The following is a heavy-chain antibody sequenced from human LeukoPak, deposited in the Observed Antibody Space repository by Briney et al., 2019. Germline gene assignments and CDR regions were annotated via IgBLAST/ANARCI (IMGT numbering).Heavy chain of an antibody. CDR3: AGDPNWEDAFDI. CDR2: IYYSGST. J-gene: IGHJ3*02. Sequence: SETLSLTCTVSGGSISSGDYYWSWIRQPPGKGLEWIGYIYYSGSTYYNPSLKSRVTISVDTSKNQFSLKLSSVTAADTAVYYCAGDPNWEDAFDIWGQGTMVTVSS. D-gene: IGHD7-27*01. V-gene: IGHV4-30-4*08. CDR1: GGSISSGDYY.